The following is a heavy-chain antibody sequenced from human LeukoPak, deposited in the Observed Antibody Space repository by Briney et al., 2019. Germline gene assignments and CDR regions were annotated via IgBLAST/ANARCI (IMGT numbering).Heavy chain of an antibody. CDR3: ARGPAVNHNWFDP. CDR1: GFTFSSYS. CDR2: ISSSSSYI. D-gene: IGHD2-2*01. V-gene: IGHV3-21*01. J-gene: IGHJ5*02. Sequence: GGSLRLSCAASGFTFSSYSMNWVRQAPGKGLEWVSSISSSSSYIYYADSVKGRFTISRDNAKNSLYLQMNSLRAEDTAVYYCARGPAVNHNWFDPWGQGTLVTVSS.